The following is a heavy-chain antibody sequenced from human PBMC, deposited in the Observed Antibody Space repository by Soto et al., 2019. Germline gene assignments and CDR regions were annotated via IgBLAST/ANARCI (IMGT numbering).Heavy chain of an antibody. V-gene: IGHV3-11*01. D-gene: IGHD1-1*01. CDR2: ISSSGSTI. Sequence: PGGSLRLSCAASGFTFSDYYMSWIRQAPGKGLEGVSYISSSGSTIYYADSVKGRFTISRDNAKNSLYLQMNSLRAEDTAVYYCARDREGAGTTKYYYYYYMDVWGKGTTVTVSS. CDR1: GFTFSDYY. J-gene: IGHJ6*03. CDR3: ARDREGAGTTKYYYYYYMDV.